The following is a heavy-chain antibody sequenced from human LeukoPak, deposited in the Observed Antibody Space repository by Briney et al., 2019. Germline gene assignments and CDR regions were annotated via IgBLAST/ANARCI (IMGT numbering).Heavy chain of an antibody. CDR1: GFAFSSYG. D-gene: IGHD1-26*01. CDR2: ISGSGGST. Sequence: GGSLRLSCAASGFAFSSYGMSWVRQAPGKGLEWVSRISGSGGSTYYADSVKGRITISRDSSKNTLYLQMNSLRAEDTAVYYCAPDGPVGELLGYWGQGTLVTVSS. J-gene: IGHJ4*02. V-gene: IGHV3-23*01. CDR3: APDGPVGELLGY.